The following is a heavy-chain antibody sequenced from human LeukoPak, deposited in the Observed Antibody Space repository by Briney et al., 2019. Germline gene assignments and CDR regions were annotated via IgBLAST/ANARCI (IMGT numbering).Heavy chain of an antibody. Sequence: SETLSLTCTVSGGSISSSSYYWGWIRQPPGKGLEWIGSIYYSGSTYYNPSLKSRVTISVDTSKNQFSLKLSSVTAADTAVYYCARESSSAWGRFDHWGQGTLVTVSS. V-gene: IGHV4-39*02. J-gene: IGHJ5*02. CDR3: ARESSSAWGRFDH. CDR1: GGSISSSSYY. D-gene: IGHD6-19*01. CDR2: IYYSGST.